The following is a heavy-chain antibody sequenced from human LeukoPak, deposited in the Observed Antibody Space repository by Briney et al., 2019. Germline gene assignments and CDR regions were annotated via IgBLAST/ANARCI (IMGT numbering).Heavy chain of an antibody. J-gene: IGHJ5*02. Sequence: ASVKVSCKASGYTFTSYDINWVRQATGQGLEWMGWMNPNSGNTGYAQKFQGRVTMTRNTSISTAYMGLSSLRSEGTAVYYCARVRFLGINWFDPWGQGTLVTVSS. V-gene: IGHV1-8*01. CDR1: GYTFTSYD. D-gene: IGHD3-3*01. CDR2: MNPNSGNT. CDR3: ARVRFLGINWFDP.